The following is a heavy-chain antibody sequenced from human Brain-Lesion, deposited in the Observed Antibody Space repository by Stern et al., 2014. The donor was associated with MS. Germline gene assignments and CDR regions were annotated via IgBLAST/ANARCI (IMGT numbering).Heavy chain of an antibody. D-gene: IGHD3-10*01. CDR1: GFTFSNSW. CDR2: INRDGSTT. V-gene: IGHV3-74*02. CDR3: TILSGPYDH. Sequence: EVQLVEYGGGLVQPGGSLRLSCAASGFTFSNSWMHWVRQAPGKGLVWVSRINRDGSTTTYADSVKGRFTISRDNAKNTLYLQMSSLRAEDTAVYYCTILSGPYDHWGQGTLVTVSS. J-gene: IGHJ4*02.